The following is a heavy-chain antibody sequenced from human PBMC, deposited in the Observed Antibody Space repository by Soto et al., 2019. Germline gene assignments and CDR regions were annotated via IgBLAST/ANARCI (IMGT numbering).Heavy chain of an antibody. CDR1: GGSISSAAYY. Sequence: SETLSLTCTVSGGSISSAAYYWSWIRQHPGKGLEWIGYISHSGSTYYNPYLKSSVNISVDTSKNQFYLSLTSVTAADTAVYYCARLTGGDYGLRPDHLDVWGKGTTVTVSS. D-gene: IGHD4-17*01. CDR3: ARLTGGDYGLRPDHLDV. J-gene: IGHJ6*04. V-gene: IGHV4-31*03. CDR2: ISHSGST.